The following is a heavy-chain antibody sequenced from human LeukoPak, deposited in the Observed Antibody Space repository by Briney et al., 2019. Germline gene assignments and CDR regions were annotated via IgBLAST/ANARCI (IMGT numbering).Heavy chain of an antibody. CDR2: ISSSSSYI. Sequence: GGSLRLSCAASGFTFSSYSMNWVRQAPGKGLEWVSSISSSSSYIYYADSVKGRFTISRDNAKNSLYLQMNSLRAEDTAVYYCARGSGYSYGYSHYWXXXTLVTVSS. D-gene: IGHD5-18*01. J-gene: IGHJ4*01. V-gene: IGHV3-21*01. CDR3: ARGSGYSYGYSHY. CDR1: GFTFSSYS.